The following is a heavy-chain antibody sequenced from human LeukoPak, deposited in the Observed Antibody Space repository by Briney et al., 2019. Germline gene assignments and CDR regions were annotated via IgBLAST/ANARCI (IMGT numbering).Heavy chain of an antibody. Sequence: ASVKVSCKASGHTFKNYGISWVRLAPGVGLEWLGWITPFNGNRIYAWKFQDRVTMNTDTSTNTADLELRGLTSDDTAIYYCARDDCSGGTCSVAFDFWGQGTHVTVPS. CDR3: ARDDCSGGTCSVAFDF. V-gene: IGHV1-18*01. J-gene: IGHJ4*02. CDR2: ITPFNGNR. CDR1: GHTFKNYG. D-gene: IGHD2-15*01.